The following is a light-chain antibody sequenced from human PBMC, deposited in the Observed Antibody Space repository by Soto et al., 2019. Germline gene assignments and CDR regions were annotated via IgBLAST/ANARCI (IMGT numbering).Light chain of an antibody. CDR3: GTWDYSLTAFV. J-gene: IGLJ2*01. Sequence: QSVLMQPPSVSAAPGEKVTISCSGRTSNIVNNFVSWYRQFPGTAPQLLIHDNNKRPSGIPERFSGSKGGSSATLGITGLQTGDEALYYCGTWDYSLTAFVFGGGTQLTVL. V-gene: IGLV1-51*01. CDR1: TSNIVNNF. CDR2: DNN.